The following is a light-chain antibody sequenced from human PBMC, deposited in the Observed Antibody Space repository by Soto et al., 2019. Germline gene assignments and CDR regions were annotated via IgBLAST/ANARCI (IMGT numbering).Light chain of an antibody. CDR2: KDR. V-gene: IGLV3-25*03. J-gene: IGLJ2*01. CDR1: TLAKQY. CDR3: QSADNSGTRVI. Sequence: SSELTQPPSLSVSPGQTAKITCSGATLAKQYVYWYQQKSGQAPVLVIYKDRERPSGIAERLSGSSSGTTATLTISGVQAEDEADYHCQSADNSGTRVIFGGGTKLTVL.